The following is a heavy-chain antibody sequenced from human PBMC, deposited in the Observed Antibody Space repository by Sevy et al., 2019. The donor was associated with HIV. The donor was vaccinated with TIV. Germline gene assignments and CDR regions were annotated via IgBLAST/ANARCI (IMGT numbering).Heavy chain of an antibody. Sequence: GGSLRLSCAASGFTVSSNYMSWVRQAPGKGLEWVSIIFSGGGTYYAASVQGRFPISRDNSMNMAYLQMNSRRAEDTAVFYCARGATFYSDSSGRVLSVLGAFDIWGRGTMVTVSS. CDR1: GFTVSSNY. V-gene: IGHV3-53*01. D-gene: IGHD3-22*01. CDR3: ARGATFYSDSSGRVLSVLGAFDI. CDR2: IFSGGGT. J-gene: IGHJ3*02.